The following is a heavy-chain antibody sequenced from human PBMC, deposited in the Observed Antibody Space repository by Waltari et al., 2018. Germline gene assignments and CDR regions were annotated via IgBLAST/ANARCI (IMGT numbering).Heavy chain of an antibody. CDR2: IYYSGST. CDR1: GGPISSYY. D-gene: IGHD6-6*01. V-gene: IGHV4-59*01. J-gene: IGHJ4*02. Sequence: QVQLQESGPGLVKPSETLSLTCTVSGGPISSYYCIWIRQPPGKGLEWIGYIYYSGSTNSNPSLKSRVTISVDTSKNQFSLKLSSVTAADTAVYYCARILDSSATPDYWGQGTLVTVSS. CDR3: ARILDSSATPDY.